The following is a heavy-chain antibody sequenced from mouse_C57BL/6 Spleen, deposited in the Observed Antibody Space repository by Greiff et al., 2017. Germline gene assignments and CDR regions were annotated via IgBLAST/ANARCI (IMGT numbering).Heavy chain of an antibody. J-gene: IGHJ3*01. Sequence: EVKLQESGPGLVKPSQSLSLTCSVTGYSITSGYYWNWIRQFPGNKLEWMGYISYDGSNNSNPSLKNRISITRDTSKNQFFLKLNSVTTEDTATYYCASDYYYGSAAWFAYWGQGTLVTVSA. D-gene: IGHD1-1*01. CDR2: ISYDGSN. CDR3: ASDYYYGSAAWFAY. V-gene: IGHV3-6*01. CDR1: GYSITSGYY.